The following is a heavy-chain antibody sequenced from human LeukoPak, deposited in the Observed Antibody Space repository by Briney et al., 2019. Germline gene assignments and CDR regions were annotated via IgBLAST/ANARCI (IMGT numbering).Heavy chain of an antibody. CDR2: IYYSGST. J-gene: IGHJ4*02. V-gene: IGHV4-61*05. CDR3: ARHKEQDYGYIWGSYRPTPYFDY. CDR1: GFSISISSYD. Sequence: PSETLSLTCTVSGFSISISSYDWSWIRQPPGKGLEWIGYIYYSGSTNYNPSLKSRVTISVDTAKNQFSLKLSSVTAAETAAYYCARHKEQDYGYIWGSYRPTPYFDYWGQGALVTVSS. D-gene: IGHD3-16*02.